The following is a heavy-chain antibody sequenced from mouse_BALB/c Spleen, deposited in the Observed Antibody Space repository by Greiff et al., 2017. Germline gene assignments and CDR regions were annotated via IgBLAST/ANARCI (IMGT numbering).Heavy chain of an antibody. CDR2: IDPANGNT. J-gene: IGHJ3*01. CDR1: GFNIKDTY. D-gene: IGHD2-10*01. Sequence: DVKLQESGAELVKPGASVKLSCTASGFNIKDTYMHWVKQRPEQGLEWIGRIDPANGNTKYDPKFQGKATITADTSSNTAYLQLSSLTSEDTAVYYCARETYYGNPCFAYWGQGTLVTVSA. CDR3: ARETYYGNPCFAY. V-gene: IGHV14-3*02.